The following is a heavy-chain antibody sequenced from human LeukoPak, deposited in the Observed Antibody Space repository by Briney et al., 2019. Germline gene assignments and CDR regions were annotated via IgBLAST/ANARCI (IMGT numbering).Heavy chain of an antibody. CDR1: GFTLSSYS. CDR2: ISSSSYI. J-gene: IGHJ4*02. Sequence: GGSLRLSRAASGFTLSSYSMNWVRQAPGKGLEGVSSISSSSYIYYAHSVKGRFTISRDNAKNSLYLQMNSLRAEDTSVYYCARDPHRHFDYWGQGTLVTVSS. V-gene: IGHV3-21*01. CDR3: ARDPHRHFDY.